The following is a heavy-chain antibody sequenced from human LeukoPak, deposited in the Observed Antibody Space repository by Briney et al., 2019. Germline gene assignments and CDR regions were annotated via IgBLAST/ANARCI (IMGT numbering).Heavy chain of an antibody. Sequence: ASVKVSCTAPGGSFGRYAIHWVRQAPGQGLEWMGGIVPILGTANYAQKFQGRVTITADDSTGTAYMELTSLRSADTAVYYCARSQGYSYGSSYWGQGTLVTVSS. CDR3: ARSQGYSYGSSY. CDR2: IVPILGTA. CDR1: GGSFGRYA. D-gene: IGHD5-18*01. J-gene: IGHJ4*02. V-gene: IGHV1-69*13.